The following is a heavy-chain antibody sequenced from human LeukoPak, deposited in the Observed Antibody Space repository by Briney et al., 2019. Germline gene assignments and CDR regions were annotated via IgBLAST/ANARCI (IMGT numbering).Heavy chain of an antibody. CDR1: GFSFSGHW. V-gene: IGHV3-74*01. CDR2: ISPTGSTT. Sequence: GGSLRLSCTASGFSFSGHWMHWARHLPGKGLVWVSRISPTGSTTSYADSVKGRFTVSRDNAKNTLYLQVNNLRAEDTAVYYCARGPNSNWSGLDFWGQGTLLTVSS. J-gene: IGHJ4*02. D-gene: IGHD6-6*01. CDR3: ARGPNSNWSGLDF.